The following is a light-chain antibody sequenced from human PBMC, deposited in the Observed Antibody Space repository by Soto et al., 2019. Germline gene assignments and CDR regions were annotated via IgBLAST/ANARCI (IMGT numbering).Light chain of an antibody. J-gene: IGLJ2*01. V-gene: IGLV2-8*01. CDR2: AVS. CDR3: SSYAGSSNLV. Sequence: QSALTQPPSASGSPGQSVTISCTGTSSDVGGYNYVSWYQQHPGKAPKLMIYAVSKRPSGVPDRFSGSKSGNTASLTVSGLQAGDEADYYCSSYAGSSNLVFGGGTQLTVL. CDR1: SSDVGGYNY.